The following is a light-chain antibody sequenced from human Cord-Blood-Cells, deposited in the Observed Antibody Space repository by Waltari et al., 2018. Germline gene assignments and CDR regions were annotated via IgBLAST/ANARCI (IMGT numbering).Light chain of an antibody. Sequence: QSALTQPASVSGSPGQSITISCTGTSRDVGGYNYVSWYQQQPGKAPTLMIYDVSKRPSGVSNRFSGSKSGNTDSLTISGLQAEDEADYYCSSYTSSSTWVFGGGTKLTVL. CDR3: SSYTSSSTWV. J-gene: IGLJ3*02. CDR2: DVS. V-gene: IGLV2-14*01. CDR1: SRDVGGYNY.